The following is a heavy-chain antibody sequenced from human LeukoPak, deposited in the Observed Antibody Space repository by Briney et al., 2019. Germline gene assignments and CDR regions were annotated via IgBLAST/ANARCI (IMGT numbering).Heavy chain of an antibody. CDR2: ISNDGGGT. J-gene: IGHJ5*02. D-gene: IGHD3-22*01. CDR1: GFIFNNYG. Sequence: GSLRLSCTASGFIFNNYGLIWVRQAPGKGLEWVSAISNDGGGTNYADFVKGRFTISRDNSKNTLFLQMNSLRAEDTALYYCAKGSSGYFVDLWGQGTLVTVSS. CDR3: AKGSSGYFVDL. V-gene: IGHV3-23*01.